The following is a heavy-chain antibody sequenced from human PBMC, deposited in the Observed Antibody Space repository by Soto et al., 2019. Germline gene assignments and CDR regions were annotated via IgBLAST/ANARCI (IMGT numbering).Heavy chain of an antibody. CDR3: VKDSYADFHRVLSTAEYFFDY. Sequence: GGSLRLSCTASGFTFDDYAMHWVRQGPGRGLEWVSGITWNSGKIAYADSVKGRFTIARDDDNNSLYLQMNSLRPEDTALYYSVKDSYADFHRVLSTAEYFFDYWGHGNLVTVSS. J-gene: IGHJ4*01. V-gene: IGHV3-9*01. CDR2: ITWNSGKI. CDR1: GFTFDDYA. D-gene: IGHD2-15*01.